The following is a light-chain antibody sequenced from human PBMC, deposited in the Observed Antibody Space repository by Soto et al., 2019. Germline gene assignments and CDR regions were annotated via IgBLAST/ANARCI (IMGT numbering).Light chain of an antibody. J-gene: IGKJ1*01. CDR1: QGISNS. V-gene: IGKV1-27*01. Sequence: DIQMTQSPSSLSASVGDRVTITCRASQGISNSLAWYQQKPGKVPKLLIYAASTLHSGVPSRFSGSGSGTDVTLTISSLQPEDFATYYCQKYNSAPRTFGPGTNVEIK. CDR2: AAS. CDR3: QKYNSAPRT.